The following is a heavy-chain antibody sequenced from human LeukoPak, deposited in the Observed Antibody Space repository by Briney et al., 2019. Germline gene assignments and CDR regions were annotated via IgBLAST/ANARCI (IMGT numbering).Heavy chain of an antibody. D-gene: IGHD3-22*01. Sequence: GGSLRLSCAASGFTFSNYAMSWVRQGPGKGLEWVSVISGNGVSILHADSVEGRFTISRDNSKNTLFLQMNSLRDEDTAVYYCAKGQYSFDSSSYYRWGQGTLVTVSS. CDR3: AKGQYSFDSSSYYR. V-gene: IGHV3-23*01. J-gene: IGHJ4*02. CDR1: GFTFSNYA. CDR2: ISGNGVSI.